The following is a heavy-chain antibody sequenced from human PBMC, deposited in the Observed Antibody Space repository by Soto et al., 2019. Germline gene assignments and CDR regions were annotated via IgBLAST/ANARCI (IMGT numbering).Heavy chain of an antibody. CDR3: ARHHGTYYDAFDL. J-gene: IGHJ3*01. Sequence: QLQLQESGPGLVKPSETLSLTCTVAGGSVSSSTYYWGWMRQPPGKGLEWIATFYYSGSTYHNPSLNSRVTISADTSKNQFSLKLSSVTATDRAVYYCARHHGTYYDAFDLWGQGTMVTVSS. V-gene: IGHV4-39*01. CDR1: GGSVSSSTYY. D-gene: IGHD1-1*01. CDR2: FYYSGST.